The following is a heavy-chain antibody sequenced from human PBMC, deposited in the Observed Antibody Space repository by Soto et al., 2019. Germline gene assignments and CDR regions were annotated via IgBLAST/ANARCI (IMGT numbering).Heavy chain of an antibody. Sequence: SETLSLTCTVSGGSISSYYWSWIRQPPGKGLEWIGYIYYSGSTNYNPSLKSRVTISVDTSKNQFSLKLSSVTAVDTAVYYCASVTGYCSSTSCQYYYYMDVWGKGTTVTVSS. V-gene: IGHV4-59*12. CDR1: GGSISSYY. CDR3: ASVTGYCSSTSCQYYYYMDV. J-gene: IGHJ6*03. D-gene: IGHD2-2*01. CDR2: IYYSGST.